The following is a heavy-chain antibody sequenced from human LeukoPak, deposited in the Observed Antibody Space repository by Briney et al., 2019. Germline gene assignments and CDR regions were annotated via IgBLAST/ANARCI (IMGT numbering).Heavy chain of an antibody. CDR3: ARLAFDAFDI. CDR2: IYYSGST. Sequence: PETLSLTCTVSGGSISSSSYYWGWIRQPPGKGLEWIGSIYYSGSTYYNPSLKSRVTISVDTSKNQFSLKLSSVTAADTAVYYCARLAFDAFDIWGQGTMVTVSS. J-gene: IGHJ3*02. V-gene: IGHV4-39*01. CDR1: GGSISSSSYY.